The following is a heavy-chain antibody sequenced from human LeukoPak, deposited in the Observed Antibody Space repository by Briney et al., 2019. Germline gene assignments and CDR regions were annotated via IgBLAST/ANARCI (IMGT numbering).Heavy chain of an antibody. D-gene: IGHD4-23*01. CDR1: GFAFHNYA. CDR3: AKDTGGNGAYFYAMDV. CDR2: INWNSDTK. Sequence: PGRSLRLSCVGSGFAFHNYAMHWVRQPPGKGLEWVSAINWNSDTKAYADSVKGRFTISRDRARNSLYLQMDSLRPEDTALYYCAKDTGGNGAYFYAMDVRGQGTSVTVSS. J-gene: IGHJ6*02. V-gene: IGHV3-9*01.